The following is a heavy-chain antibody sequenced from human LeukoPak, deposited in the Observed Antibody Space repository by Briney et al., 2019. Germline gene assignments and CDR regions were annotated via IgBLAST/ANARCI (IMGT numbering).Heavy chain of an antibody. D-gene: IGHD2-21*02. CDR3: ARHSTNVVVTAITFSDAFDI. V-gene: IGHV5-10-1*01. CDR2: IDPSDSYT. J-gene: IGHJ3*02. Sequence: GESLKISCKGSGYSLTSYWISWVRQMPGKGLEWMGRIDPSDSYTNYSPSFQGHVTISADKSISTAYLQWSSLKASDTAMYYCARHSTNVVVTAITFSDAFDIWGQGTMVTVSS. CDR1: GYSLTSYW.